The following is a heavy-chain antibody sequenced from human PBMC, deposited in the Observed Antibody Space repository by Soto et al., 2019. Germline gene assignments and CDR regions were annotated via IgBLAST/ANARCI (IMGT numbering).Heavy chain of an antibody. D-gene: IGHD3-3*01. J-gene: IGHJ4*02. Sequence: PSETLSLTCTVSGGSISSYYWSWIRQPPGKGLEWIGYIYYSGITNYNPSLKSRVTISVDTSKNQFSLKLSSVTAADTAVYYCARRYYDFWSGYYQRPNTDYFDYWGQGT. CDR2: IYYSGIT. V-gene: IGHV4-59*01. CDR3: ARRYYDFWSGYYQRPNTDYFDY. CDR1: GGSISSYY.